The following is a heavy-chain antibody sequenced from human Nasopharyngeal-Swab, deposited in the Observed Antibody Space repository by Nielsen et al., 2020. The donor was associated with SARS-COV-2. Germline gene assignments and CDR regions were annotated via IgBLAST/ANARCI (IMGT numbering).Heavy chain of an antibody. V-gene: IGHV3-23*01. CDR2: IGVSGTMT. Sequence: GGSLRLSCAASGSTFSRSALTWVRQAPGKGLEWVSAIGVSGTMTYYADFVRGRFTISRDNSKNTLYLQMNSLRAEDTAVYYCARGSSRGMFDYWGQGTLVTVSS. CDR1: GSTFSRSA. CDR3: ARGSSRGMFDY. J-gene: IGHJ4*02. D-gene: IGHD6-13*01.